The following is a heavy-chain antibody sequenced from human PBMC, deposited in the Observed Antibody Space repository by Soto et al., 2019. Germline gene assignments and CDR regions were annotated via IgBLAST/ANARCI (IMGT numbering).Heavy chain of an antibody. D-gene: IGHD5-18*01. V-gene: IGHV4-59*08. J-gene: IGHJ4*02. CDR1: GGSISRYY. CDR3: VRQPYGAYRYFFDN. Sequence: SETLSLTCTVSGGSISRYYWSWIRQTPGKGLEWIGYLYNTGSTVYNPSLESRVTISVDTSKNQFSLKLNSVTATDTSVYYCVRQPYGAYRYFFDNWGQGTPVTVS. CDR2: LYNTGST.